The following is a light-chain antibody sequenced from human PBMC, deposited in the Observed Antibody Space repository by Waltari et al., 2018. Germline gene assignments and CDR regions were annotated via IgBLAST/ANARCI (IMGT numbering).Light chain of an antibody. J-gene: IGKJ2*03. Sequence: DVVMTQSPLSLPVTLGQPASISSRSSQSLVYSDGNIYLNWFQQRQGQSPRRLIYKVSRRDSGVPDRFSGSGSGTDFTLRISRVEAEDVGLYFCMQGTNWPQSFGQGTKLEIK. V-gene: IGKV2-30*01. CDR1: QSLVYSDGNIY. CDR2: KVS. CDR3: MQGTNWPQS.